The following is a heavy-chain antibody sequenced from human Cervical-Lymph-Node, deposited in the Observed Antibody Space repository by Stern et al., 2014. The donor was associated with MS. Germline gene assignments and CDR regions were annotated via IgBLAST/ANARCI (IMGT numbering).Heavy chain of an antibody. CDR3: ARVNYDFWVEDY. D-gene: IGHD3-3*01. CDR2: IKQAGSTK. J-gene: IGHJ4*02. Sequence: EVQLVESGGGLIQPGGSLRVSCAASGFTFSSYWMSWVRQAPGQGLEWVASIKQAGSTKYYMDYVKGRFTISTDDAKNSLYLQMNSLRAEDTAVYYCARVNYDFWVEDYWGQGTLVTVSS. CDR1: GFTFSSYW. V-gene: IGHV3-7*01.